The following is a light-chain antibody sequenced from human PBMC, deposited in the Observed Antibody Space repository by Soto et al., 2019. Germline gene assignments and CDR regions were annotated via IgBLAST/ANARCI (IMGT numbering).Light chain of an antibody. Sequence: EIVLTQSPGTLSLSPGESAILSCRASQSVNSNYLAWYQQKPGQAPRLLIYGASSRATGVPNRFSGSGSGTDFTLTISSLEPEDFALYYCHQYGLSPRHPFGQGTKLEIK. V-gene: IGKV3-20*01. J-gene: IGKJ2*01. CDR2: GAS. CDR3: HQYGLSPRHP. CDR1: QSVNSNY.